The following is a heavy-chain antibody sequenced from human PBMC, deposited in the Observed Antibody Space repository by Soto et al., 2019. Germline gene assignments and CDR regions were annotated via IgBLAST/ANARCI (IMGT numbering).Heavy chain of an antibody. Sequence: ASVKVSCKASGYTFNSHAIHWMRQAPGQRLEWMGWINAGNGNTYYSEKFKGRVSLTRDTVATTVYMELTSLTSEDTCVYYCARDQSGIGWYVDWFDPWGQGTLVTSPQ. V-gene: IGHV1-3*01. CDR1: GYTFNSHA. D-gene: IGHD6-19*01. CDR3: ARDQSGIGWYVDWFDP. CDR2: INAGNGNT. J-gene: IGHJ5*02.